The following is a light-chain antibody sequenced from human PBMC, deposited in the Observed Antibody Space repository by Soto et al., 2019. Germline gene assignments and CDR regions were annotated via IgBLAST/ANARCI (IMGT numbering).Light chain of an antibody. J-gene: IGKJ1*01. CDR3: HQSGGSLSWT. V-gene: IGKV3-20*01. CDR1: QSVGSYY. CDR2: AAS. Sequence: EVVLTQFPGTLSLSPGERATLSCRASQSVGSYYLAWYQQRPGQAPRLLIYAASTRATGIPERFSGSGSGTDFTLTISRLEPEDFAVYYCHQSGGSLSWTFGQGTKVEIK.